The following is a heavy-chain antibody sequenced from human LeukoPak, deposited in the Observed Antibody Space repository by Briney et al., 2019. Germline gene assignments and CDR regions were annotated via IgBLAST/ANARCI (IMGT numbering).Heavy chain of an antibody. J-gene: IGHJ6*04. CDR1: GFTFSSYG. Sequence: PGGSLRLSCAASGFTFSSYGMHWVRQTPGKGLEWVAVISYDGSNKYYADSVKGRFTISRDNSKNTLYLQMNSLRAEDTAVYYCAKGADVTMVRGVIPRDGMDVWGEGTTVTVSS. CDR2: ISYDGSNK. CDR3: AKGADVTMVRGVIPRDGMDV. D-gene: IGHD3-10*01. V-gene: IGHV3-30*18.